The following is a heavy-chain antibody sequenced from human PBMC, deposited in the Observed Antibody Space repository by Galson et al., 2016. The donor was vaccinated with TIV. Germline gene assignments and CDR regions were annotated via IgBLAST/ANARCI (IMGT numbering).Heavy chain of an antibody. CDR2: IYYTGST. CDR1: GDSISSNNYY. D-gene: IGHD1-26*01. J-gene: IGHJ1*01. CDR3: AWSGWEPSYFQH. V-gene: IGHV4-39*07. Sequence: TLSLTCTVSGDSISSNNYYWGWIRRPPGKGLEWIGSIYYTGSTFYNPSLKSRVTISVDTSKNLFSLSLSSVTAADTAIYYCAWSGWEPSYFQHWGQGTLGIVSS.